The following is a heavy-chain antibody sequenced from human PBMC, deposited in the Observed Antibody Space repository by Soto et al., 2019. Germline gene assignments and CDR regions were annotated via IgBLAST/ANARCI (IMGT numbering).Heavy chain of an antibody. CDR3: AHSRSYGSGSNWGFDS. D-gene: IGHD3-10*01. CDR1: GFSPSTSGVG. J-gene: IGHJ4*02. CDR2: IFWDDDK. Sequence: QITLKESGPTLVKPTQTLTLTCTFSGFSPSTSGVGVGWVRQPPGKALEWLALIFWDDDKRYSPSLKSRLTITNDPSKNQVVRTMTNLDPVDTATYYCAHSRSYGSGSNWGFDSWGQGTQVTVSS. V-gene: IGHV2-5*02.